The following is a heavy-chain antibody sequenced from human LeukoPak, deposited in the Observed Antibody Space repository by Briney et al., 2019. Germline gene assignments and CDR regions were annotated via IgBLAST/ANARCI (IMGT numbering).Heavy chain of an antibody. CDR2: ISGSGGST. Sequence: GGSLRLSCAASGFTFSSYAMSWVRQAPGKGLEWVSPISGSGGSTYYADSVKGRFTISRDNSKNTLYLQMNSLRAEDTAVYYCAKDPRWAYYDILTGYNFDYWGQETLVTVSS. D-gene: IGHD3-9*01. CDR3: AKDPRWAYYDILTGYNFDY. CDR1: GFTFSSYA. J-gene: IGHJ4*02. V-gene: IGHV3-23*01.